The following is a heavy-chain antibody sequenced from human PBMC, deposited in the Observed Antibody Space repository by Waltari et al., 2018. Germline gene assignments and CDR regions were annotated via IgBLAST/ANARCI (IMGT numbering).Heavy chain of an antibody. CDR2: IYHSGRS. CDR3: ARHAADSSGYFYGFDS. V-gene: IGHV4-59*08. Sequence: QVQLQESGPGLVKPSETLSLTCTVSGGSVSPYYWSWIRQPPGKGLEWIGFIYHSGRSDYNPYLKSRVTMSVDTSKNQLSLKLSSVTAADTAVFYCARHAADSSGYFYGFDSWGQGTLVTVSS. D-gene: IGHD3-22*01. CDR1: GGSVSPYY. J-gene: IGHJ5*01.